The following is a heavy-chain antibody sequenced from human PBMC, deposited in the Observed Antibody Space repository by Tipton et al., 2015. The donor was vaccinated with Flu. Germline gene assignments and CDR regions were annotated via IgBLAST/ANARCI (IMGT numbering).Heavy chain of an antibody. CDR1: GYTFTSYY. Sequence: QVQLVQSGAEVKKPGASVKVSCKASGYTFTSYYMHWVRQAPGQGLEWMGIINPSGGRTSYAQKFQGRVTMTRDTSTSTVYMELSSLRSEDTAVYYCARDRSPLSITLVRGIITWEAWGTLDFWGQGTLVTVSS. J-gene: IGHJ4*02. CDR3: ARDRSPLSITLVRGIITWEAWGTLDF. V-gene: IGHV1-46*01. D-gene: IGHD3-10*01. CDR2: INPSGGRT.